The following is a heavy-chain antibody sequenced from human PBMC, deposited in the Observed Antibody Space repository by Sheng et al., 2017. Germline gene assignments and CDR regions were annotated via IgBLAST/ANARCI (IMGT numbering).Heavy chain of an antibody. Sequence: QLQLQESGPGLVKPSETLSLTCTVSGGTISSSYYWGWIRQSPGKGLEWIASIYYSGCTYYNPSLKSRVTISVDTSKNQFSLRLSSVTAADTAVYYCARDAAAVYWGNWGQGTLVTVSS. V-gene: IGHV4-39*07. CDR2: IYYSGCT. J-gene: IGHJ4*02. CDR3: ARDAAAVYWGN. D-gene: IGHD6-25*01. CDR1: GGTISSSYY.